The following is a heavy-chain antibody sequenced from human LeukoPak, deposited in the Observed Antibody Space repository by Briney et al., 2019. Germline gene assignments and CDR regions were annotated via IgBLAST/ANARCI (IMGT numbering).Heavy chain of an antibody. CDR2: ISYDGSNK. D-gene: IGHD2-15*01. CDR1: GFTFSSYG. CDR3: GKSRWSTGLKCYIGL. J-gene: IGHJ4*02. Sequence: GGSLRLSCAASGFTFSSYGMHWVRQAPGKGLEWVAVISYDGSNKYYADSVKGRFTISRDNSKNTLYLQMNSLRAEDTAVYYWGKSRWSTGLKCYIGLRGPGT. V-gene: IGHV3-30*18.